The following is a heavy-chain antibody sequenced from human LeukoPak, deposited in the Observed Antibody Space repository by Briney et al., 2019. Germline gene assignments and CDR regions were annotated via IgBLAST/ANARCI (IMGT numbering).Heavy chain of an antibody. Sequence: GGSLRLSCAVSGVTFDDYAMHWGRQAPGRGLEWGSGINWKNGKGIYANSVKGRFTISRDNAKNSLYLQMSSLRAEDTALYYCTRRAARWQFDLWGRGTLLTVSS. CDR2: INWKNGKG. CDR3: TRRAARWQFDL. D-gene: IGHD5-24*01. J-gene: IGHJ2*01. CDR1: GVTFDDYA. V-gene: IGHV3-9*01.